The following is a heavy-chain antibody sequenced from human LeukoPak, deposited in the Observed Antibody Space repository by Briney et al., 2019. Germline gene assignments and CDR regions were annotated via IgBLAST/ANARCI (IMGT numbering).Heavy chain of an antibody. V-gene: IGHV3-23*01. CDR1: GFTFSSYA. Sequence: GGSLRLSCAASGFTFSSYAMSWVRQAPGKGLEWVSAISGSGGSTYYADSVKGRFTISRDNSKNTLYLQMSSLRAEDTAVYYCAKEPPYIAVAGTCFDYWGQGTLVTVSS. CDR2: ISGSGGST. CDR3: AKEPPYIAVAGTCFDY. D-gene: IGHD6-19*01. J-gene: IGHJ4*02.